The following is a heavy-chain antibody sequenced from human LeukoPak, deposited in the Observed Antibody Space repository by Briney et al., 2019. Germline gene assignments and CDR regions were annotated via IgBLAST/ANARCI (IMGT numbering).Heavy chain of an antibody. V-gene: IGHV4-59*11. Sequence: SETLSLTCTVSGGSISSHYWSWIRQPPGKGLEWIGYIYYSGSTNYNPSLKSRVTTSVDTSKNQFSLKLSSVTAADTAVYYCASTRRNWNYVPFDYWGQGTLVTVSS. J-gene: IGHJ4*02. CDR1: GGSISSHY. CDR3: ASTRRNWNYVPFDY. D-gene: IGHD1-7*01. CDR2: IYYSGST.